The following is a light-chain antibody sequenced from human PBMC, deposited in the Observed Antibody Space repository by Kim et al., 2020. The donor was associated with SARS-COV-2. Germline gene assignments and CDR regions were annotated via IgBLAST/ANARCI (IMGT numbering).Light chain of an antibody. J-gene: IGLJ2*01. Sequence: LGQTVRTTCPRDSLRSYYTTWDQQKPGQAPILVIYCKNTRPSGIPDRFSGSSSGNTASLTITGTQAGDEADYYCDSRDSNDNVVFGGGTQLTVL. CDR3: DSRDSNDNVV. V-gene: IGLV3-19*01. CDR2: CKN. CDR1: SLRSYY.